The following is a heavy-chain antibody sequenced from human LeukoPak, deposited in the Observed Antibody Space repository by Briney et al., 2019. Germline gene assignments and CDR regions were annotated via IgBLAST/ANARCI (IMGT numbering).Heavy chain of an antibody. Sequence: SETLSLTCTVSGGSISSSSYYWGWIRQPPGKGLEWIGSLYYSGSTYHNPSLKSRVTISVDTSTNQFSLKLSSVTAADTAVYYCARSAPVGGSSRRYYYYGMDVWGQGTTVTVSS. J-gene: IGHJ6*02. CDR3: ARSAPVGGSSRRYYYYGMDV. D-gene: IGHD2-15*01. CDR2: LYYSGST. CDR1: GGSISSSSYY. V-gene: IGHV4-39*01.